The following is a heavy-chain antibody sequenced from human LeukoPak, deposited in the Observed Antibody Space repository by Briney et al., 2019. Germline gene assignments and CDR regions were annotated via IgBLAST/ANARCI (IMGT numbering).Heavy chain of an antibody. Sequence: ASVKVSCKASGGTFSSYAISWVRQAPGQGLEWMGRITPIFGTANYAQKFQGRVTITTDESTSTAYMELSSLRSEDTAVYYCARDHTETTVEVKYDYWGQGTLVTVSS. CDR1: GGTFSSYA. V-gene: IGHV1-69*05. CDR3: ARDHTETTVEVKYDY. J-gene: IGHJ4*02. D-gene: IGHD4-17*01. CDR2: ITPIFGTA.